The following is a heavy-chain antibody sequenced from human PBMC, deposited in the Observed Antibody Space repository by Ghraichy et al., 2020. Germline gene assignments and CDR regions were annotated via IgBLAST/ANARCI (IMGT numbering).Heavy chain of an antibody. D-gene: IGHD4-17*01. Sequence: GESLNISCAASGFTFSRYGMHWVRQAPGKGLEWVAIIWYDGGNENYAESVKGRFTISRDNSNNTLYLQMNSLRAEDTAVYYCARAYSTLTTSWFDPWGQGTLVTVSS. V-gene: IGHV3-33*01. CDR1: GFTFSRYG. CDR2: IWYDGGNE. CDR3: ARAYSTLTTSWFDP. J-gene: IGHJ5*02.